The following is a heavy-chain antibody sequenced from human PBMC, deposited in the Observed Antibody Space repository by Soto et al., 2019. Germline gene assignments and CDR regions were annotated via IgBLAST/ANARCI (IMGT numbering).Heavy chain of an antibody. CDR1: GYSFTSYW. CDR3: ARLPIVVVPAARTDYYYYVMDG. CDR2: IYPGDSDT. V-gene: IGHV5-51*01. Sequence: PGESLKISCKGSGYSFTSYWIGWVRQMPGKGLEWMGIIYPGDSDTRYSPSFQGQVTISADKSISTAYLQWSSLKASDTAMYYCARLPIVVVPAARTDYYYYVMDGWAQRTTVTVSS. D-gene: IGHD2-2*01. J-gene: IGHJ6*02.